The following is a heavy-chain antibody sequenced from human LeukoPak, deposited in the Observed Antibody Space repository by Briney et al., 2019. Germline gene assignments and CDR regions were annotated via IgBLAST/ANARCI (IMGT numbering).Heavy chain of an antibody. D-gene: IGHD2-21*01. CDR2: ISDSGNT. CDR1: GFTLSSYA. V-gene: IGHV3-23*01. Sequence: PGRSLRLSCAASGFTLSSYAMSWVRQAPGEGLEWVSAISDSGNTYHADSVKGRFTISRDSSKNTLFLQMNRLRPEDAAVHYCAKAPVTTCRGAYCYPFDYWGQGTLVTVSS. J-gene: IGHJ4*02. CDR3: AKAPVTTCRGAYCYPFDY.